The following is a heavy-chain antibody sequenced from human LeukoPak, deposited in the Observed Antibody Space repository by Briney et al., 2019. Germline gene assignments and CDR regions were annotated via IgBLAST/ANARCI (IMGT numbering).Heavy chain of an antibody. Sequence: PSETLSLTCAVYGGSFSGYYWSWIRQPPGKGLVWIGEINHSGSTNYNPSLKSRVTISVDTSKNQFSLKLSSVTAADTAVYYCARAYYDFWSGRSLGYSYYYMDVWGKGTTVTVSS. CDR2: INHSGST. D-gene: IGHD3-3*01. J-gene: IGHJ6*03. CDR1: GGSFSGYY. CDR3: ARAYYDFWSGRSLGYSYYYMDV. V-gene: IGHV4-34*01.